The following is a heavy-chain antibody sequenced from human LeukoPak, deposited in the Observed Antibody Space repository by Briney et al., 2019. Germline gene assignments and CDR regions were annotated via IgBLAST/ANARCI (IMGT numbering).Heavy chain of an antibody. CDR3: ARETRTGYSSG. D-gene: IGHD6-19*01. J-gene: IGHJ4*02. V-gene: IGHV3-53*01. Sequence: PGGSLRLSCAASGFTVSSNYMSWVRQAPGKGLEWVSVIYSGGSTYYADSVKGRFTISRDNSKNTLYLQMNSPRAEDTAVYYCARETRTGYSSGWGQGTLVTVSS. CDR2: IYSGGST. CDR1: GFTVSSNY.